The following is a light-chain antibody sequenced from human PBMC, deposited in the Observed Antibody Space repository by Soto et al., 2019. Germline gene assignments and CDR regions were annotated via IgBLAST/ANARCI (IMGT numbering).Light chain of an antibody. CDR1: QSVSSSY. CDR3: QQYGSSPRR. V-gene: IGKV3-20*01. Sequence: EIVLTQSPGTPSLSPGERATLSCRASQSVSSSYVALYQQKPGQAPRHLIYGASSRATGIPDRFSGSGSGTDLTLTIRRLEPEDFAVYYCQQYGSSPRRFGQGTKVEIK. J-gene: IGKJ1*01. CDR2: GAS.